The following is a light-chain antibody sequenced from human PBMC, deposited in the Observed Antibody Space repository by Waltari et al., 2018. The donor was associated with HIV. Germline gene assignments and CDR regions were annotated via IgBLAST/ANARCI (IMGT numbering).Light chain of an antibody. CDR1: PSVSSNS. CDR2: GAS. Sequence: IVLPKSPGTLSLSLGETALLPFWASPSVSSNSLAWYQQKPGQAPRLLIYGASTRATGIPDRFSGSGSGKDFTLTISGLEPEDFAMYYCQQYGSSSFTFGPGTKLDLK. CDR3: QQYGSSSFT. J-gene: IGKJ3*01. V-gene: IGKV3-20*01.